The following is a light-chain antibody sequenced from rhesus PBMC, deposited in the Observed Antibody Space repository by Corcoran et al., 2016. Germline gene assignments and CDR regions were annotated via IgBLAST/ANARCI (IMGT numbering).Light chain of an antibody. V-gene: IGKV1-25*01. CDR1: QGITND. Sequence: DIQMTQSPSSLSASVGDRVTITRRASQGITNDLAWYQQKPGETHKPLIYEASILQSGIPSRFRGSGSGTDFTLTISGLQSEDFATSYCQHYYSTPRTFGQGAKVEIK. CDR3: QHYYSTPRT. CDR2: EAS. J-gene: IGKJ1*01.